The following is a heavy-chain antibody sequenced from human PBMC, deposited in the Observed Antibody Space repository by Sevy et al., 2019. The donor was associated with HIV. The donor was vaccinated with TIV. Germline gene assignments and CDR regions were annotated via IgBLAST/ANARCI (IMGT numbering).Heavy chain of an antibody. D-gene: IGHD6-13*01. J-gene: IGHJ4*02. CDR3: ARDGYSSSWYPTWY. Sequence: ASVKVSCKASGYTFTSYGISWVRQAPGQGLEWMGWISAYNGNTNYEKKLQGRVTMTTDTSTSTAYMELRSLRSDDTAVYYCARDGYSSSWYPTWYWGQGTLVTVSS. V-gene: IGHV1-18*01. CDR1: GYTFTSYG. CDR2: ISAYNGNT.